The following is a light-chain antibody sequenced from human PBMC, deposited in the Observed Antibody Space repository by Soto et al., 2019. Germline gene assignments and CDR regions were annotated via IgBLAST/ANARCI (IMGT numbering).Light chain of an antibody. CDR3: QQYGSSRT. Sequence: DIVLTQSPGTLSLSPGERATLSCRASQTVDSNFLAWYQQKPGQAPRLLIYGASSRATGIPDRFSGSGSGTDFTLTISRLEPEDFAVYYCQQYGSSRTFGQGTKVDIK. J-gene: IGKJ1*01. CDR2: GAS. CDR1: QTVDSNF. V-gene: IGKV3-20*01.